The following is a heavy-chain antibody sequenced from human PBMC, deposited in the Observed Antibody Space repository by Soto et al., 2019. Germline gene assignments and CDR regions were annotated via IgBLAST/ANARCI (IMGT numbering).Heavy chain of an antibody. V-gene: IGHV5-51*01. CDR3: ATTGPTGYFFDY. D-gene: IGHD1-1*01. CDR1: AYTFTSNW. J-gene: IGHJ4*02. CDR2: IYPADSDT. Sequence: PGESLKISCKGSAYTFTSNWIGWVRQMPGKGLEWMGIIYPADSDTRYSPSFEGRITISVDRSISAAYLQWSSLEASDSAMYYCATTGPTGYFFDYWGQGTLVTVSS.